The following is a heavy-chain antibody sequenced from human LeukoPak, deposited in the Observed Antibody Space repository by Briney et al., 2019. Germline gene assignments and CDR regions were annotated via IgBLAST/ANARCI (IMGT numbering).Heavy chain of an antibody. Sequence: SETLSLTCTVSGGSISNSNYYWGWIRQPPGKGLEWIGEINHSGSTNYNPSLKSRVTISVDTSKNQFSLKLSSVTAADTAVYYCARGGYCSSTSCYTELGFDPWGQGTLVTVSS. D-gene: IGHD2-2*02. V-gene: IGHV4-39*07. CDR1: GGSISNSNYY. CDR2: INHSGST. J-gene: IGHJ5*02. CDR3: ARGGYCSSTSCYTELGFDP.